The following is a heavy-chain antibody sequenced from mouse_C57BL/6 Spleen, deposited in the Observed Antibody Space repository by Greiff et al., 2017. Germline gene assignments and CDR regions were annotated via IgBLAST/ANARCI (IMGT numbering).Heavy chain of an antibody. Sequence: EVKVVESGGGLVKPGGSLKLSCAASGFTFSDYGMHWVRQAPEKGLEWVAYISSGSSTIYYADTVKGRFTISRDNAKNTLFLQMTSLRSVDTAMYYCARDSNYYAMDYWGQGTSVTVSS. D-gene: IGHD2-5*01. CDR3: ARDSNYYAMDY. CDR2: ISSGSSTI. CDR1: GFTFSDYG. J-gene: IGHJ4*01. V-gene: IGHV5-17*01.